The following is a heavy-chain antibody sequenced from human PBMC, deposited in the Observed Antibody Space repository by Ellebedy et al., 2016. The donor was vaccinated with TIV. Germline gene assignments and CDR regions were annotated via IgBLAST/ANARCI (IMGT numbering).Heavy chain of an antibody. Sequence: SVQGRFTVSTDSSKNTLYLQMNNLRAEDTAVYYCARDGGGSRRGGYAMDVWGQGTVVTVSS. J-gene: IGHJ6*02. V-gene: IGHV3-53*01. D-gene: IGHD2-15*01. CDR3: ARDGGGSRRGGYAMDV.